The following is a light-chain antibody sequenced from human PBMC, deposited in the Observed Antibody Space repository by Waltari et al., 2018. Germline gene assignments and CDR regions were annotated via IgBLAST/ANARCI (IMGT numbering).Light chain of an antibody. Sequence: EIVLTQSPGTLSLSPGERATLSCRASQSVSSSYLAWYQQKPGQAPRLLIYGASSRATGIPDRFSGSGSGTDFTLTISRLEPEDFAVYYCQQYGSSPTFGGG. J-gene: IGKJ4*01. V-gene: IGKV3-20*01. CDR2: GAS. CDR1: QSVSSSY. CDR3: QQYGSSPT.